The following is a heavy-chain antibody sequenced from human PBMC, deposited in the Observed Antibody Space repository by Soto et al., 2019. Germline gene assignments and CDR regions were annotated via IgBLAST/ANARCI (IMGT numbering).Heavy chain of an antibody. Sequence: GGSLGLSCAACGFTFRRSAISWARQAPGKGLEWVSAISGSGGSTYYADSVKGRFTISRDNSKNTLYLQMNSLRAEDTAVYYCLMYCSDHHYWGQGTLVTVTS. CDR2: ISGSGGST. D-gene: IGHD6-25*01. V-gene: IGHV3-23*01. CDR3: LMYCSDHHY. CDR1: GFTFRRSA. J-gene: IGHJ4*02.